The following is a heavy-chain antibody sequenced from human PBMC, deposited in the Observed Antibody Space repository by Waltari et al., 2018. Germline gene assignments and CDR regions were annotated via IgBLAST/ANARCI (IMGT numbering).Heavy chain of an antibody. D-gene: IGHD3-3*01. J-gene: IGHJ4*02. CDR1: GFTFSAYR. V-gene: IGHV3-74*01. CDR2: INADGSAT. CDR3: AIQISGVVF. Sequence: EVQLVESGGGLVQPGGSLRLPCAASGFTFSAYRMHGVRQAPGKGLVWVSLINADGSATLYADSVKGRFTMSRDNAKDTLYLQMNSLRGEDTAVYYCAIQISGVVFWGQGTLVTVSS.